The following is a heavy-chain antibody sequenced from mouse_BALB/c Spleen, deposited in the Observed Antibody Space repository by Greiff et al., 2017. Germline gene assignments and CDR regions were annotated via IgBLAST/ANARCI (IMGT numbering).Heavy chain of an antibody. CDR1: GDSITSGY. D-gene: IGHD2-14*01. CDR2: ISYSGST. CDR3: ARSPGGYRYEGAWFAY. J-gene: IGHJ3*01. Sequence: VHVKQSGPSLVKPSQTLSLTCSVTGDSITSGYWNWIRKFPGNKLEYMGYISYSGSTYYNPSLKSRISITRDTSKNQYYLQLNSVTTEDTATYYCARSPGGYRYEGAWFAYWGQGTLVTVSA. V-gene: IGHV3-8*02.